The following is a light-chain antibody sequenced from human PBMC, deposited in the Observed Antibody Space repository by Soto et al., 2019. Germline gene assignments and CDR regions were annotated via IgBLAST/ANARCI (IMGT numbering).Light chain of an antibody. CDR1: QSVSSY. Sequence: EIVLTQSPATLSLSPGERATLSCRASQSVSSYLAWYQQKPGQAPNLLIYDASSRATGIPDRFSGSGSGTDFTLTISRLEPEDFAVYYCQQYGSSPQTCGQGTKGDIK. J-gene: IGKJ1*01. CDR3: QQYGSSPQT. V-gene: IGKV3-20*01. CDR2: DAS.